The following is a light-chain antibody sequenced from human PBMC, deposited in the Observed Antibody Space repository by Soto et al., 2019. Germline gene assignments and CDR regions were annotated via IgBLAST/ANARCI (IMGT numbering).Light chain of an antibody. CDR2: AAS. CDR3: QQLNSYPRT. V-gene: IGKV1-9*01. J-gene: IGKJ1*01. Sequence: DIQMTQSQSSVSASTGDRVTITCRASQGISSYLAWYQQKPGKAPKLLIYAASTLQSGVPSRFSGSGSGTEFTLTISSLQPEDFATYYCQQLNSYPRTFGQGTKVDI. CDR1: QGISSY.